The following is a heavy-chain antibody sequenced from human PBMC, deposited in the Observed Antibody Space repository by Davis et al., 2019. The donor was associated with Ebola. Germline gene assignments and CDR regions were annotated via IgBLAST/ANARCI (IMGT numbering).Heavy chain of an antibody. CDR1: GGSISSGGYY. J-gene: IGHJ3*02. Sequence: PSETLSLTCTVSGGSISSGGYYWSWIRQHPGKGLEWIGYIYYSGSTYYNPSLKSRVTISVDTSKNQFSLKLSSVTAADTAVYYCARERSLQSRYSGYDSTAWAFDIWGQGTMVTVSS. D-gene: IGHD5-12*01. CDR3: ARERSLQSRYSGYDSTAWAFDI. CDR2: IYYSGST. V-gene: IGHV4-31*03.